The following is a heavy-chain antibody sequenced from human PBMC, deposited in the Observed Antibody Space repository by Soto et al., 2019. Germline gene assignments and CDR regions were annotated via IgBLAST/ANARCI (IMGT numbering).Heavy chain of an antibody. CDR1: GFSFTTYG. CDR3: GKDRGGGAVVPDY. D-gene: IGHD2-21*01. CDR2: IWYDGSNK. V-gene: IGHV3-33*06. Sequence: QVQLVESGGGVVQPGRSLRLSCAASGFSFTTYGMHWVRQAPGEGLEWVAVIWYDGSNKYYADSVKGRFTISRDTSKNTVLQQKNRLRAENQAVYYRGKDRGGGAVVPDYWGQGTLVTVSS. J-gene: IGHJ4*02.